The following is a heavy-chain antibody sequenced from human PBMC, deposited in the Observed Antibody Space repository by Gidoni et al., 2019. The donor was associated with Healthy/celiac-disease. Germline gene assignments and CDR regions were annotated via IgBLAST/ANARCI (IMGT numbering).Heavy chain of an antibody. CDR2: ISYDGSNK. CDR1: GFTFSSYG. Sequence: QVQLVESGGGVVQPGRSLRLSCAASGFTFSSYGMHWVRQAPGKGLEWVAVISYDGSNKYYADSVKGRFTISRYNSKNTLYLQMNSLRAEDTAVYYCAKGAVPAAMFLYYMDVWGKGTTVTVSS. V-gene: IGHV3-30*18. CDR3: AKGAVPAAMFLYYMDV. J-gene: IGHJ6*03. D-gene: IGHD2-2*01.